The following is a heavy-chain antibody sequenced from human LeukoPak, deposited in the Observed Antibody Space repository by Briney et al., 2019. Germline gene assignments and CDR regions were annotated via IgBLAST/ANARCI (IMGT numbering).Heavy chain of an antibody. V-gene: IGHV3-30-3*01. J-gene: IGHJ4*02. CDR2: MSYDGNNK. CDR1: GFTFSSHA. Sequence: GGSLRLSCAASGFTFSSHAIHWVRQAPGKGLEWVAVMSYDGNNKYYAGSVKGRFTISRDSSKNTLYLQMNSLMTEDTAIYYCARDGDTAIRGVNFDYWGRGTLVTVSS. D-gene: IGHD3-10*01. CDR3: ARDGDTAIRGVNFDY.